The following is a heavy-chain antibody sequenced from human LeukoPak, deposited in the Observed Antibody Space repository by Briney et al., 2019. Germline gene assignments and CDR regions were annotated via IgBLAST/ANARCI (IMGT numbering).Heavy chain of an antibody. Sequence: PSETLSLTCTVSGGSISSYHWSWIRQPAGKGLEWIGRIYSSGSTNYNPSLKSRVTMSVDTSKNQFSLKLSSVTAADTAVYYCARAGVYDILTGQNWFDPWGQGTLVTVSS. V-gene: IGHV4-4*07. CDR3: ARAGVYDILTGQNWFDP. CDR1: GGSISSYH. CDR2: IYSSGST. J-gene: IGHJ5*01. D-gene: IGHD3-9*01.